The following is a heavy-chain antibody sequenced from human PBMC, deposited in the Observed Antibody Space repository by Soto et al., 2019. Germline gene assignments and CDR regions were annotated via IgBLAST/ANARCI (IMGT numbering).Heavy chain of an antibody. D-gene: IGHD3-10*01. V-gene: IGHV3-43D*04. CDR1: RFTFEDYA. CDR3: AKCAYGSYYYGMDV. J-gene: IGHJ6*02. CDR2: ISLDGGST. Sequence: LRLSSAAPRFTFEDYALHWVRQAPGKGLAWVALISLDGGSTYYSDSVKGRFTSSRDNSKNSLYLQINSLRAEDTALYYCAKCAYGSYYYGMDVWAQGTTATVSS.